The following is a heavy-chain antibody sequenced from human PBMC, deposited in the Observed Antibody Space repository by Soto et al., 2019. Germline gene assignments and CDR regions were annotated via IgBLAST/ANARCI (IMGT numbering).Heavy chain of an antibody. CDR3: TRLTEAVTTFVY. CDR1: AVALDLYW. J-gene: IGHJ4*02. CDR2: INQYGSVK. Sequence: APVRLSCDAAAVALDLYWMIWVRPAHGPGLEWVASINQYGSVKHCVDSVRGRFTISRDNAKNSLFLQMNSVSAEDTAVYYCTRLTEAVTTFVYWGQGTPVNVSA. D-gene: IGHD1-1*01. V-gene: IGHV3-7*03.